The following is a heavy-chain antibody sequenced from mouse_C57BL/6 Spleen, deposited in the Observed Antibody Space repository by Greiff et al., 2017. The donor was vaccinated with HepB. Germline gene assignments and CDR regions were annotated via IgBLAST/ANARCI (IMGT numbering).Heavy chain of an antibody. D-gene: IGHD2-1*01. Sequence: EVQLVESGGDLVKPGGSLKLSCAASGFTFSSYGMSWVRQTPDKRLEWVATISSGGSYTYYPDSVKGRFTISRDNAKNTLYLQMSSLKSEDTAMYYCARQWHYDNYEEYWGQGTTLTVSS. CDR2: ISSGGSYT. CDR1: GFTFSSYG. V-gene: IGHV5-6*01. J-gene: IGHJ2*01. CDR3: ARQWHYDNYEEY.